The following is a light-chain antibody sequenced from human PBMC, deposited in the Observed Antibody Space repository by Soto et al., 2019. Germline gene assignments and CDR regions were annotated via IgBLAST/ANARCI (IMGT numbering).Light chain of an antibody. CDR2: KNN. Sequence: QSVLSQPPSASEAPGQRVTISCSANNSNIGSNYVHWYQQFPGMAPKLLIYKNNQRPSGVPDRFSGSKSGTSASLAISGLRSEDEADYYCSTWDTNLGGPVFGGGTKLTVL. CDR1: NSNIGSNY. CDR3: STWDTNLGGPV. J-gene: IGLJ3*02. V-gene: IGLV1-47*01.